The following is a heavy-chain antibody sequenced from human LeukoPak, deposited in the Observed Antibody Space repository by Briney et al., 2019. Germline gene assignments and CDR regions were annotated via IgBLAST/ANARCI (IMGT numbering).Heavy chain of an antibody. J-gene: IGHJ4*02. CDR2: MNPNSGNT. Sequence: ASVKVSCKASGCTFTSYDINWVRQATGQGLEWMGWMNPNSGNTGYAQKFQGRVTMTRNTSISTAYMELSSLRSEDTAVYYCARGRAPYYYDSSGPGDYWGQGTLVTVSS. D-gene: IGHD3-22*01. V-gene: IGHV1-8*01. CDR3: ARGRAPYYYDSSGPGDY. CDR1: GCTFTSYD.